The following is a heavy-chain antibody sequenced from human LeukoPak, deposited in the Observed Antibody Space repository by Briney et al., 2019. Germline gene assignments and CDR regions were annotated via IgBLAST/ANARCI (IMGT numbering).Heavy chain of an antibody. CDR2: ISPDATNS. J-gene: IGHJ3*02. V-gene: IGHV3-74*03. CDR3: ARARVPAATFDAFDI. CDR1: GFTFSVYY. D-gene: IGHD2-2*01. Sequence: GGSLRLSCAASGFTFSVYYMFWVRQAPGEGLVWVSNISPDATNSKYADFVEGRFTISRDNAKNTLYLQLNSLRVEDAAVYYCARARVPAATFDAFDIWGQGTMVTVSS.